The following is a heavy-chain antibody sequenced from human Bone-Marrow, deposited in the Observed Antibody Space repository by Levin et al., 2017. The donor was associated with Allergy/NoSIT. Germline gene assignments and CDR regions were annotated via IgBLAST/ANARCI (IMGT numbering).Heavy chain of an antibody. V-gene: IGHV3-21*01. D-gene: IGHD5-24*01. CDR1: GFTFNIYT. CDR3: ARGPEI. Sequence: GGSLRLSCSASGFTFNIYTMNWVRQAPGKGLEWISFISTNSAYIFYADSVRGRFTISRDNAKGSLYLQMNSLRADDTAIYYCARGPEIWGQGTPVTVSS. CDR2: ISTNSAYI. J-gene: IGHJ4*02.